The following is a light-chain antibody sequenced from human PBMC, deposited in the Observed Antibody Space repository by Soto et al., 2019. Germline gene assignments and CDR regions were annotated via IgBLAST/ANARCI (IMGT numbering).Light chain of an antibody. Sequence: DIQLTQSPSFLSASVGDRVTSTCRASQGISSNLVWYQQKPGKAPKLLIYAASTLQSGVPSRFSGSGSGTEFTLTISSLQPEDFATYYCLQLNSYPGTFGQGTKVEIK. CDR2: AAS. V-gene: IGKV1-9*01. CDR3: LQLNSYPGT. CDR1: QGISSN. J-gene: IGKJ1*01.